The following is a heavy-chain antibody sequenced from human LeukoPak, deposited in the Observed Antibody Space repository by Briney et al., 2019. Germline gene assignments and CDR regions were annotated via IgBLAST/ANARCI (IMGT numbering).Heavy chain of an antibody. D-gene: IGHD1-1*01. Sequence: GESLKISCKGSGYRFTSYWISWVRQMPGKGPEWMGRIDPTDSYTNYSPSFEGHVTISADKSTATVYLQWSSLKASDTAMYYCARARNWNVVVWFDYWGQGTLRTVSS. CDR3: ARARNWNVVVWFDY. CDR2: IDPTDSYT. CDR1: GYRFTSYW. J-gene: IGHJ4*02. V-gene: IGHV5-10-1*01.